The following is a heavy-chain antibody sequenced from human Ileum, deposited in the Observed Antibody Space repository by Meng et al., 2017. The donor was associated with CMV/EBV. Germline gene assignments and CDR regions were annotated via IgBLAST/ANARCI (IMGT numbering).Heavy chain of an antibody. V-gene: IGHV4-39*07. CDR2: VYYSGTT. CDR1: GGSTTSSTYY. D-gene: IGHD3-3*01. J-gene: IGHJ4*02. Sequence: ASGPSMATSSETLFPHGPASGGSTTSSTYYWGLIRQPPGKGLEWIGSVYYSGTTYYNPSLKSRVNMSIDTSKNRFSLKLSAATAADTAVYYCARNVGFYSSQIAYWGQGALVTVSS. CDR3: ARNVGFYSSQIAY.